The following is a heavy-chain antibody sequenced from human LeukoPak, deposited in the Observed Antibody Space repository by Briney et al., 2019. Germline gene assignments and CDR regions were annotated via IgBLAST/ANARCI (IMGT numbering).Heavy chain of an antibody. CDR2: IYYSGST. V-gene: IGHV4-39*07. Sequence: SETLSLTYTVSGGSISSSSYYWGWIRQPPGKGLEWIGSIYYSGSTYYNPSLKSRVTISVDKSKNQFSLKLSSVTAADTAVYYCARFLEWSTYNHWFDPWGQGTLVTVSS. CDR3: ARFLEWSTYNHWFDP. CDR1: GGSISSSSYY. D-gene: IGHD3-3*01. J-gene: IGHJ5*02.